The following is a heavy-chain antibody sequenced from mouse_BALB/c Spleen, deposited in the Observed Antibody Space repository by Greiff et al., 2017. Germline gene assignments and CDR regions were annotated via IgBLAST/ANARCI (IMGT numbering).Heavy chain of an antibody. D-gene: IGHD2-4*01. V-gene: IGHV1-53*01. CDR3: TFYYDYDVGYLDY. CDR1: GYTFTSYY. Sequence: QVQLQQPGAELVKPGASVKLSCKASGYTFTSYYMYWVKQRPGQGLEWIGGINPSTGGTNFNEKFKSKATLTVDKSSSTAYMQLSSLTSEDSAVYDCTFYYDYDVGYLDYWGQGTTLTVSS. J-gene: IGHJ2*01. CDR2: INPSTGGT.